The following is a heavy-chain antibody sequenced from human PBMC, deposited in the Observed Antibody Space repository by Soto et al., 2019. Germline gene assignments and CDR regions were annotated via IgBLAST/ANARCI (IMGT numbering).Heavy chain of an antibody. D-gene: IGHD3-3*01. CDR3: AREGYDFWSGYPNYYFDY. CDR2: IYYSGST. CDR1: GGSISSYY. V-gene: IGHV4-59*01. Sequence: SETLSLTCSVSGGSISSYYWSWIRQPPGKGLEWIGYIYYSGSTNYNPSLKSRVTISVDTSKNQFSLKLSSVTAADTAVYYCAREGYDFWSGYPNYYFDYWGQGTLVTVSS. J-gene: IGHJ4*02.